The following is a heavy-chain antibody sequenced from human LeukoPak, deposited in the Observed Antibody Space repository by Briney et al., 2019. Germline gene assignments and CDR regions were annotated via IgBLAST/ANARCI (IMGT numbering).Heavy chain of an antibody. CDR1: GGSISSSNW. D-gene: IGHD2-15*01. Sequence: SGTLSLTCAVSGGSISSSNWWSWVRQPPGKGLEWIGEIYHSGSTNCNPSLKSRVTISVDTSKNQFSLKLSSVTAADTAVYYCARAIVVVVAGYYYYYYGMDVWGQGTTVTVSS. CDR3: ARAIVVVVAGYYYYYYGMDV. J-gene: IGHJ6*02. V-gene: IGHV4-4*02. CDR2: IYHSGST.